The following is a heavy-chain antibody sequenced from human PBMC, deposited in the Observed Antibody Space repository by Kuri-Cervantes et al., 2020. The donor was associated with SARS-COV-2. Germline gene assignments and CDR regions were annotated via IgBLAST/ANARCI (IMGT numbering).Heavy chain of an antibody. CDR3: ARGYVIGGVDV. CDR1: GGSFSGYY. J-gene: IGHJ6*02. D-gene: IGHD3-16*01. Sequence: SETLSLTCAVYGGSFSGYYWSWIRQPPGKGLEWIGEINHSGSTNYNPSLKSLITISADTSKNQFSLNLNSVTAADTAGYYCARGYVIGGVDVWGQGTTVTVSS. V-gene: IGHV4-34*09. CDR2: INHSGST.